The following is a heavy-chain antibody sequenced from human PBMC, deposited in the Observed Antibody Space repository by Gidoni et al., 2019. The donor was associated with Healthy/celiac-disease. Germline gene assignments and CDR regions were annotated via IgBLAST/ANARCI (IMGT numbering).Heavy chain of an antibody. CDR1: GYTFTSYA. CDR3: AREDNFNDYGDYLYYYYGMDV. V-gene: IGHV1-3*05. J-gene: IGHJ6*02. Sequence: QVQLVQSGAEEKKPGASVKVSCKASGYTFTSYAMHWVRQAPGQRLEWMGWINAGNGNTKYSQKFQGRVTITRDTSASTAYMELSSLRSEDTAVYYCAREDNFNDYGDYLYYYYGMDVWGQGTTVTVSS. D-gene: IGHD4-17*01. CDR2: INAGNGNT.